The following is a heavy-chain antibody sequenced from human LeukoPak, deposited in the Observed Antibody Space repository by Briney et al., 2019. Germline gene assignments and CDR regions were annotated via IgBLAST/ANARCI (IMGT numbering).Heavy chain of an antibody. CDR2: IYHSGST. D-gene: IGHD2-2*01. J-gene: IGHJ3*02. Sequence: SETLSLTCAVSGGSISSSNWWSWVRQPPGKGLEWIGEIYHSGSTNYNPSLRTRVTMSVDKSKNQFSLKLNSVTAADTAVYYCARGPPDCSSTSCYAFDAFDIWGQGTMVTVSS. CDR3: ARGPPDCSSTSCYAFDAFDI. CDR1: GGSISSSNW. V-gene: IGHV4-4*02.